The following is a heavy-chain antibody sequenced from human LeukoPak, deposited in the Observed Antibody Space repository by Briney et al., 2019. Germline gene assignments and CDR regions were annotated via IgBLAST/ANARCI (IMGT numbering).Heavy chain of an antibody. CDR3: AKDRDDGFDI. CDR1: GFTLSTNG. Sequence: PGTSLRLSCAASGFTLSTNGMHWVRQAPGKGLEWVAVMSSHGSNKYYADSVKGRFTISRDSSKNTLYLQMNRLRTEDTAVYYCAKDRDDGFDIWGQGTMVSVSS. V-gene: IGHV3-30*18. J-gene: IGHJ3*02. CDR2: MSSHGSNK.